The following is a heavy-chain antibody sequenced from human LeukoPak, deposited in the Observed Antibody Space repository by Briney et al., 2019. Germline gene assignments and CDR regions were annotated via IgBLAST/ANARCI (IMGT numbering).Heavy chain of an antibody. J-gene: IGHJ4*02. CDR3: ATSGSYRFDY. D-gene: IGHD1-26*01. V-gene: IGHV3-48*02. CDR2: ISGGSTI. CDR1: GFTFSTYS. Sequence: GGSLRLSCAASGFTFSTYSMNWVRKAPGKGLEWISYISGGSTIYYADSVKGRFTISRDNAKSSLYLQMNSLRDEDTAVYYCATSGSYRFDYWGQGTLVTVST.